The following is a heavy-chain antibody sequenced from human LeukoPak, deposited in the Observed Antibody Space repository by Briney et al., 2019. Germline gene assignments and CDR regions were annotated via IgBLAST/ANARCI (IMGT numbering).Heavy chain of an antibody. D-gene: IGHD2-15*01. CDR2: IKKTGTET. V-gene: IGHV3-7*01. CDR3: AREDGYCSGGNCYSYFDS. CDR1: GFSFSHFW. J-gene: IGHJ4*02. Sequence: HPGGSLRLSCVASGFSFSHFWMSWVRQAPGKGLEWVAYIKKTGTETYYVDSVKGRFTITRDNTRNSLFLQMHSLRAEDTAVYFCAREDGYCSGGNCYSYFDSWGQGTLVTVSS.